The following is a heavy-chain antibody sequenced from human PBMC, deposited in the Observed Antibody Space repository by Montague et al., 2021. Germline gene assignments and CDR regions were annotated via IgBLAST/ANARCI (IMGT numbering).Heavy chain of an antibody. V-gene: IGHV4-4*02. CDR1: GGSISSNNW. CDR3: ARVAAWGYYDTSGPNWFDP. D-gene: IGHD3-22*01. Sequence: SETPSLTCAGSGGSISSNNWWTWVRQPPGKGLEWIGEIFHNGSTTYSPSLKSRVTISMDKSKNQFSLKLTSVTAADTAVYYCARVAAWGYYDTSGPNWFDPWGQGTLVTVSS. CDR2: IFHNGST. J-gene: IGHJ5*02.